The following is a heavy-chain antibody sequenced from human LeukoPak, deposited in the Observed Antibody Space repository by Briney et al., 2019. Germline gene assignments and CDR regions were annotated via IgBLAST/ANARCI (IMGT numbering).Heavy chain of an antibody. D-gene: IGHD3-10*01. J-gene: IGHJ5*02. CDR1: GLTVSDNY. V-gene: IGHV3-53*01. CDR2: IYADGST. Sequence: GGSLRLSCAASGLTVSDNYMTWVRRAPGKGLEWVSVIYADGSTYYADSVKGRFTISRDNSKNTLYIQMNNLRAEDTAVYFCARTEFYGSGTYYYPGWFDPWGQGALVTVSS. CDR3: ARTEFYGSGTYYYPGWFDP.